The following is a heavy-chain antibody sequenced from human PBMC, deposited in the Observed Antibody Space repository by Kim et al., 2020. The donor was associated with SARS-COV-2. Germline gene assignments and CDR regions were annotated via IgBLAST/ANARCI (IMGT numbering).Heavy chain of an antibody. CDR1: GFTFSSYG. CDR3: AKDSSYYGSGALDY. Sequence: GGSLRLSCAASGFTFSSYGMHWVRQAPGKGLEWVAVISYDGSNKYYADSVKGRFTISRDNSKNTLYLQMNSLRAEDTAVYYCAKDSSYYGSGALDYWGQG. CDR2: ISYDGSNK. J-gene: IGHJ4*02. D-gene: IGHD3-10*01. V-gene: IGHV3-30*18.